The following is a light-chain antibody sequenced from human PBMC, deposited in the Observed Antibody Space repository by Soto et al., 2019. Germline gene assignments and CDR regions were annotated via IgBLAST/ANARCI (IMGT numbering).Light chain of an antibody. CDR3: SAWDDRLNGWL. V-gene: IGLV2-8*01. Sequence: QSVLTQPPSASGSPGQSVAISCTGTSSDVGGYNYVSWYQQHPGKAPKLMIYEVNKRPSGVPDRFSGSNSGTSASLTISGLQSEDEADYYCSAWDDRLNGWLFGGGTKLTVL. CDR2: EVN. CDR1: SSDVGGYNY. J-gene: IGLJ3*02.